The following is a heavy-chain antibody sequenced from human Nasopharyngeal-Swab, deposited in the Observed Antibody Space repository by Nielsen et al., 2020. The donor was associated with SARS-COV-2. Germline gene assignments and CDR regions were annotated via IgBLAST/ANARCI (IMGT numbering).Heavy chain of an antibody. D-gene: IGHD3-10*01. CDR2: IYYSGST. CDR3: ARGGGWFGELLGGYYYYYYMDV. V-gene: IGHV4-31*02. Sequence: WIRQPPGKGLEWIGYIYYSGSTYYNPSLKSRVTISVDTSKNQFSLKLSSVTAADTAVYYCARGGGWFGELLGGYYYYYYMDVWGKGTTGTVSS. J-gene: IGHJ6*03.